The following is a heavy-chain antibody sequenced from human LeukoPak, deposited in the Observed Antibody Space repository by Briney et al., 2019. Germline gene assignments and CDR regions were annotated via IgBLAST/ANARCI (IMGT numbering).Heavy chain of an antibody. Sequence: GASVKVSCKTSGYTFTGYYMHWVRQAPGQGLEWMGWINANSGATKSAQKFQGRVTMTRDTSISTAYMELRSLRSDDTAVYYCARITMVRGVRDGCYDPWGQGTLVTVSS. CDR2: INANSGAT. V-gene: IGHV1-2*02. J-gene: IGHJ5*02. CDR3: ARITMVRGVRDGCYDP. D-gene: IGHD3-10*01. CDR1: GYTFTGYY.